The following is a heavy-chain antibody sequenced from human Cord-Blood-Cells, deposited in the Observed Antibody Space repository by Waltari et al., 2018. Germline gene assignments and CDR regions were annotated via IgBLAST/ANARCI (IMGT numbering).Heavy chain of an antibody. CDR1: GGSFSGYY. CDR2: INHSGST. J-gene: IGHJ4*02. CDR3: ARGRDSSGYYFDY. V-gene: IGHV4-34*01. D-gene: IGHD3-22*01. Sequence: QVQLQQWGAGLLKPSETLSLTCAVHGGSFSGYYWSWNRQPPGKGLEWIGEINHSGSTNYNPSLKSRVTISVDTSKNQFSLKLSSVTAADTAVYYCARGRDSSGYYFDYWGQGTLVTVSS.